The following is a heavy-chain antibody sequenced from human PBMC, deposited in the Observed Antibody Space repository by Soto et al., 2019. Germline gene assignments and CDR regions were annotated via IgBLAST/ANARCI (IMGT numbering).Heavy chain of an antibody. Sequence: GGSLRLSCAASGFTFSIYGMHWVRQAPGKGLEWVAVIWYDGSNKYYADSVKGRFTISRDNSKNTLYLQMNSLRAEDTAVYYCARDALYDILTGDYYYYYGMDVWGQGTTVTVSS. D-gene: IGHD3-9*01. CDR2: IWYDGSNK. J-gene: IGHJ6*02. V-gene: IGHV3-33*01. CDR1: GFTFSIYG. CDR3: ARDALYDILTGDYYYYYGMDV.